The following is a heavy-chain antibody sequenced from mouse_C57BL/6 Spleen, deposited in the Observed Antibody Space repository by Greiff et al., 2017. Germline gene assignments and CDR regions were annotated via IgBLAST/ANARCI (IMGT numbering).Heavy chain of an antibody. CDR3: ARDSTGYRAMDY. CDR1: GFTFSSYA. Sequence: EVHLVESGGGLVKPGGSLKLSCAASGFTFSSYAMSWVRQTPEQRLEWVATISDGGSYTYYPDNVKGRFTISRDNAKNTLYLQMSHLTSEYTAMYYCARDSTGYRAMDYWGQGTSVTVSS. CDR2: ISDGGSYT. J-gene: IGHJ4*01. D-gene: IGHD3-2*02. V-gene: IGHV5-4*01.